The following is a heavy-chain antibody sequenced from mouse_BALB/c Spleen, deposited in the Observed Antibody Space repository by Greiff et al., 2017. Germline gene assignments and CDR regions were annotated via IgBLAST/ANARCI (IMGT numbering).Heavy chain of an antibody. CDR2: IWGDGST. CDR1: GFSLTGYG. CDR3: ARDLYDYDNYYAMDY. V-gene: IGHV2-6-7*01. D-gene: IGHD2-4*01. Sequence: QVHVKQSGPGLVAPSQSLSITCTVSGFSLTGYGVNWVRQPPGKGLEWLGMIWGDGSTDYNSALKSRLSISKDNSKSQVFLKMNSLQTDDTARYYCARDLYDYDNYYAMDYWGQGTSVTVSS. J-gene: IGHJ4*01.